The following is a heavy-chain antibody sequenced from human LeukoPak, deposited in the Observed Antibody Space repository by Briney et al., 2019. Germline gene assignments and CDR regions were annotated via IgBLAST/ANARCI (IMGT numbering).Heavy chain of an antibody. J-gene: IGHJ4*02. Sequence: ASVKVSCKASGYTFTSYGISWVRQAAGQELEWMGWISAYNDNTNYAQKLQGRVTMTTDTFTNSAYMELRSLRSDDTAVYYCARDDLHGDLDFDYWGQGTLVTVSS. V-gene: IGHV1-18*04. CDR3: ARDDLHGDLDFDY. CDR1: GYTFTSYG. D-gene: IGHD4-17*01. CDR2: ISAYNDNT.